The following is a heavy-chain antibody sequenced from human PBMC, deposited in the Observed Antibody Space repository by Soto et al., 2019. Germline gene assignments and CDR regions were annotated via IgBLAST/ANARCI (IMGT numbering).Heavy chain of an antibody. CDR2: ISAHNGNT. CDR3: ARGGWGGYDSSSWYLDV. J-gene: IGHJ6*03. Sequence: ASLKVSCKASGYTFTSYGISWVRQAPGQGLEWTGWISAHNGNTNCAQKLQGRVTMTTDTSTSTAYMELRSLRSDDTAVYYCARGGWGGYDSSSWYLDVWGKGTTVTVSS. D-gene: IGHD6-13*01. CDR1: GYTFTSYG. V-gene: IGHV1-18*01.